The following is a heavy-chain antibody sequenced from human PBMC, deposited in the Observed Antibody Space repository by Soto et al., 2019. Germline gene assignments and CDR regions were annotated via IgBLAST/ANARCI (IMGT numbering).Heavy chain of an antibody. CDR1: GGTLNSYT. CDR2: IIPVFGTT. Sequence: QVQLVQSGAEVKKPGSSVRVSCKASGGTLNSYTISWVRQAPGQGLEWMGGIIPVFGTTDYAQKFQGRVTITADQSTGTVYLDLFSLRSEDTAIYYCSISNSYGRGDFWGQGTLVTVSS. D-gene: IGHD4-17*01. V-gene: IGHV1-69*01. J-gene: IGHJ4*02. CDR3: SISNSYGRGDF.